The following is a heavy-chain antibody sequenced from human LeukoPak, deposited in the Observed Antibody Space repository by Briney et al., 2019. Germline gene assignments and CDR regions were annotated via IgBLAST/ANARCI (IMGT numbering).Heavy chain of an antibody. V-gene: IGHV4-34*01. CDR3: AGSDGDLHRTGFDP. CDR2: INNSGST. CDR1: GGSFSGYY. D-gene: IGHD3-16*01. J-gene: IGHJ5*02. Sequence: SETLSLTCAVYGGSFSGYYWSWIRQPPGKGLEWIGEINNSGSTNYNPSLKSRVTISVDTSKNQFSLKLSSVTAADTAVYHCAGSDGDLHRTGFDPWGQGTLVTVSS.